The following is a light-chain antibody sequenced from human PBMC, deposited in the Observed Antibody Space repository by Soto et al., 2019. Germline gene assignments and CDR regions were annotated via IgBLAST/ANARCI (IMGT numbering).Light chain of an antibody. CDR1: QSLSSSY. J-gene: IGKJ1*01. CDR2: GAS. Sequence: EIVMVQSPGTLSFSAGEGATLSCRASQSLSSSYLAWYQHKPDQAPRLLIYGASSRATGIPDRFSGSGSGTDFTLSISRLEPEDFAVYYCQQYGSSSWTFGQGTKVDIK. V-gene: IGKV3-20*01. CDR3: QQYGSSSWT.